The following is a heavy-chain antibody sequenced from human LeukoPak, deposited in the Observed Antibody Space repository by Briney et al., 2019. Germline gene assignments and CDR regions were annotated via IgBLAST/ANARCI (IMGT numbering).Heavy chain of an antibody. Sequence: GGSLRLSCVASGLTIGSRYMNWVRQAPGKGLEWVSALYLAGNTYYADSVRGRFTISRDNSKNTLYLQMNSLRAEDTAVYYCAKSDFWSGPIDYWGQGTLVTVSS. J-gene: IGHJ4*02. CDR2: LYLAGNT. CDR3: AKSDFWSGPIDY. V-gene: IGHV3-53*01. CDR1: GLTIGSRY. D-gene: IGHD3-3*01.